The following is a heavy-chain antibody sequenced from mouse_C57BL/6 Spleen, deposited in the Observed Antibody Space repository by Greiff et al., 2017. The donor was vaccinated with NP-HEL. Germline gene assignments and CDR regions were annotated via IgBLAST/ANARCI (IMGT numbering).Heavy chain of an antibody. D-gene: IGHD2-12*01. CDR2: ISSGSSTI. J-gene: IGHJ3*01. V-gene: IGHV5-17*01. CDR3: AREKVFTRGWFAY. Sequence: EVQLVESGGGLVKPGGSLKLSCAASGFTFSDYGMHWVRQAPEKGLEWVAYISSGSSTIYYADTVKGRFTISRDNAKNTLFLQMTSLRSEDTAMYYCAREKVFTRGWFAYWGQGTLVTVSA. CDR1: GFTFSDYG.